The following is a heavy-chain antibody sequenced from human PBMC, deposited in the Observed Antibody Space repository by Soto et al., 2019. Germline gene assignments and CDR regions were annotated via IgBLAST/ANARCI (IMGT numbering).Heavy chain of an antibody. CDR1: GFPFSNAW. CDR3: TTDGGVSAYPLFWA. J-gene: IGHJ5*02. Sequence: GGSLRLSCAASGFPFSNAWMGWVRQAPGKGLEWVARLKSKSDGGTSDYAAPVKGRFSISRDESKTTLYLQMNSLKTEDTAVYYCTTDGGVSAYPLFWAWGQGTLVTVSS. D-gene: IGHD2-8*02. V-gene: IGHV3-15*01. CDR2: LKSKSDGGTS.